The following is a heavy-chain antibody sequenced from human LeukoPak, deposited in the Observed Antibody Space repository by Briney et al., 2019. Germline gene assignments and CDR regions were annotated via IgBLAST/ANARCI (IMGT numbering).Heavy chain of an antibody. CDR3: ARERFGTSGYGLFDP. Sequence: GGSLRLSCAASGFTVSRNYMSWVRQAPGKGPQWVSVIYSDGSTHYADSVKGRFTISRDNSKNTLYLQMNSLRAEDTAVYYCARERFGTSGYGLFDPWGQGTLVTVSS. J-gene: IGHJ5*02. CDR1: GFTVSRNY. D-gene: IGHD2-2*01. V-gene: IGHV3-66*02. CDR2: IYSDGST.